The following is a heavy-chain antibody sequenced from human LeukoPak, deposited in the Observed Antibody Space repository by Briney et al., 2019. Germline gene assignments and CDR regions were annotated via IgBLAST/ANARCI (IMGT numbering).Heavy chain of an antibody. CDR3: ARDRLGLRLFDY. CDR1: GFTFSSYA. J-gene: IGHJ4*02. D-gene: IGHD5-12*01. CDR2: ISYDGSNK. V-gene: IGHV3-30*04. Sequence: PGRSLRLSCAASGFTFSSYAMHWVRQAPGKGLEWVAVISYDGSNKYYADSVKGRFTISRDNSKNTLCLQMNSLRAEDTAVYYCARDRLGLRLFDYWGQGTLVTVSA.